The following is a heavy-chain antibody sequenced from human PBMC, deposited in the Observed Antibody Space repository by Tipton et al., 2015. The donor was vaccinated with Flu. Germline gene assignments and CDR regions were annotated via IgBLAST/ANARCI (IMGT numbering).Heavy chain of an antibody. CDR3: ARDNYYDSSGYSGFDP. V-gene: IGHV3-66*01. CDR1: GFTFSSYA. CDR2: IYSGGST. J-gene: IGHJ5*02. D-gene: IGHD3-22*01. Sequence: SLRLSCAASGFTFSSYAMSWVRQAPGKGLEWVSVIYSGGSTYYADSVKGRFTISRDNSKNTLYLQMNSLRAEDTAVYYCARDNYYDSSGYSGFDPWGQGTLVTVSS.